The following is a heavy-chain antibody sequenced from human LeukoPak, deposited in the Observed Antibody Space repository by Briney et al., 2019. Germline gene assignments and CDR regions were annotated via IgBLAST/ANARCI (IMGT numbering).Heavy chain of an antibody. D-gene: IGHD2-2*01. CDR3: ARDKWIPYCSSTSCYHAFDI. Sequence: SQTLSLTCTVSGGSISSGGYYWSWIRQPPGKGLEWIGYIYHSGSTYYNPSLKSRVTISVDRSKNQFSLKLSSVTAADTAVYYCARDKWIPYCSSTSCYHAFDIWGQGTKVTVSS. CDR1: GGSISSGGYY. J-gene: IGHJ3*02. CDR2: IYHSGST. V-gene: IGHV4-30-2*01.